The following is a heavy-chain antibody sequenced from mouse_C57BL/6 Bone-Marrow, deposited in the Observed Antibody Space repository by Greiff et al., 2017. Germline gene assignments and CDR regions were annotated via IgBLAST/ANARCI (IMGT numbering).Heavy chain of an antibody. CDR2: IFPGSGST. Sequence: QVQLKESGPELVKPGASVKISCKASGYTFTDYYINWVKQRPGQGLEWIGWIFPGSGSTYYNEKFKGKATLTVDKSSSTAYMLLSSLTSEDSAVYFCASLDGYYPWFAYWGQGTLVTVSA. CDR3: ASLDGYYPWFAY. J-gene: IGHJ3*01. D-gene: IGHD2-3*01. CDR1: GYTFTDYY. V-gene: IGHV1-75*01.